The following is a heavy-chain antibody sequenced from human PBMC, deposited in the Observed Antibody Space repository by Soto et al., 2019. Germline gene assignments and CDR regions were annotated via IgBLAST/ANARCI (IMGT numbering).Heavy chain of an antibody. V-gene: IGHV1-18*01. CDR2: ISPYNGNT. J-gene: IGHJ4*02. CDR3: ARDRRRPYYDILTGYYPFDY. Sequence: ASVKVSCKASGYTFTTYDISWVRQAPGQGLEWMGWISPYNGNTNYAQNLQGRVTMTTDTSTNTAYMELRSLRSDDTAVYYCARDRRRPYYDILTGYYPFDYWGQGTLVTV. D-gene: IGHD3-9*01. CDR1: GYTFTTYD.